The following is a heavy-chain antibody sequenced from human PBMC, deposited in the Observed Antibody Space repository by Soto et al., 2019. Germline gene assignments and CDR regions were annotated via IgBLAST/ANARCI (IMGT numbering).Heavy chain of an antibody. D-gene: IGHD4-17*01. CDR3: ASFPTVTPQPYSYYYGMDV. J-gene: IGHJ6*02. Sequence: SVKVSCKASGGTFSSYAISWVRQAPGQGLEWMGGIIPIFGTANYAQKFQGRVTITADESTSTAYMELSSLRSEDTAVYYCASFPTVTPQPYSYYYGMDVWGQGTTVTVSS. CDR2: IIPIFGTA. CDR1: GGTFSSYA. V-gene: IGHV1-69*13.